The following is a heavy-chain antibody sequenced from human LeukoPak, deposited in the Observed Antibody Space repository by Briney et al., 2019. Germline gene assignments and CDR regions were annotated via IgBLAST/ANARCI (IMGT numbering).Heavy chain of an antibody. CDR1: GFTFSNYW. Sequence: PGGSLRLSCAASGFTFSNYWMHWVRQVPGEGLMWVSRTNTDGRTTTYADSVKGRFTISRDNAKNMLYLQMNSLRVDDTAVYFCARIEDRAAAFDSWGQGTLVTVSS. J-gene: IGHJ4*02. CDR2: TNTDGRTT. V-gene: IGHV3-74*01. D-gene: IGHD2-15*01. CDR3: ARIEDRAAAFDS.